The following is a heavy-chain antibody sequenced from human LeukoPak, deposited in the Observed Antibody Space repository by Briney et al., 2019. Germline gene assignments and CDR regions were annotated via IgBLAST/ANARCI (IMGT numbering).Heavy chain of an antibody. J-gene: IGHJ4*02. CDR1: GSMYNYY. CDR2: IHYNGIT. CDR3: ARHVSSGGTYAHFDY. V-gene: IGHV4-59*08. Sequence: SETLSLTCTVSGSMYNYYWSWIRQPPGKGLEWIGYIHYNGITNYNPSLKTRVTMSLDTSKNQVSLNLNSVTAADTAVYYCARHVSSGGTYAHFDYWGQGTLVTVSS. D-gene: IGHD1-26*01.